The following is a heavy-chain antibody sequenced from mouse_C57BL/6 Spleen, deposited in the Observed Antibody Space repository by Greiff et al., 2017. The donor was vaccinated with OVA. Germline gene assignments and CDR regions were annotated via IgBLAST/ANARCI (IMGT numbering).Heavy chain of an antibody. CDR2: ISDGGSYT. V-gene: IGHV5-4*01. J-gene: IGHJ2*01. CDR1: GFTFSSYA. D-gene: IGHD1-1*01. CDR3: ARPYGSREYYFDY. Sequence: EVQVVESGGGLVKPGGSLKLSCAASGFTFSSYAMSWVRQTPEKRLEWVATISDGGSYTYYPDNVKGRFTISRDNAKNNLYLQMSHLKSEDTAMYYCARPYGSREYYFDYWGQGTTLTVSS.